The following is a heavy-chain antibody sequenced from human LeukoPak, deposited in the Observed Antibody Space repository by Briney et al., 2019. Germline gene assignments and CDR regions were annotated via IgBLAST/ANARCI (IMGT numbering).Heavy chain of an antibody. V-gene: IGHV4-39*01. CDR1: GGSISGSSYY. Sequence: PSETLSLTCTVSGGSISGSSYYWSWIRQPPGKGLEWIGEINHSGSTNYNPSLKSRVTISVDTSKNQFSLKLSFVTAAETAVYYCARARDYYGSGSANDYWGQGTLVTVSS. D-gene: IGHD3-10*01. CDR3: ARARDYYGSGSANDY. J-gene: IGHJ4*02. CDR2: INHSGST.